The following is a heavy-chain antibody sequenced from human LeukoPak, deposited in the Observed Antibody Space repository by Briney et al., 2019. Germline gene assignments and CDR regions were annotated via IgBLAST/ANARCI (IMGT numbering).Heavy chain of an antibody. CDR1: GGSISSYY. J-gene: IGHJ6*02. CDR3: ARGGGEASSPYYYYGMDV. D-gene: IGHD2-15*01. CDR2: IYYSGST. V-gene: IGHV4-59*01. Sequence: SETLSLTCTVSGGSISSYYWSWIRQPPGKGLEWIGYIYYSGSTNYNPSLKSRVTISVDTSKNQFSLKLSSVTAADTAVYYCARGGGEASSPYYYYGMDVWGQGTTVTVSS.